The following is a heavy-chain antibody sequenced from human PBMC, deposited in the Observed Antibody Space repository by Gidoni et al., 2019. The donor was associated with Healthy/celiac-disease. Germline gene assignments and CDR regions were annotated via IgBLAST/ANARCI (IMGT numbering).Heavy chain of an antibody. CDR3: VKGPRSIAAAGTY. CDR2: ISSTGGST. V-gene: IGHV3-64D*06. CDR1: GFTFSSYA. D-gene: IGHD6-13*01. Sequence: EVQLVESGGGLVQPGGSLRLACSASGFTFSSYAMHWVRQAPGKGLEYVSAISSTGGSTYYADSVKGRFTISRDNSKNTLYLQMSSLRAEDTAVYYCVKGPRSIAAAGTYWGQGTLVTVSS. J-gene: IGHJ4*02.